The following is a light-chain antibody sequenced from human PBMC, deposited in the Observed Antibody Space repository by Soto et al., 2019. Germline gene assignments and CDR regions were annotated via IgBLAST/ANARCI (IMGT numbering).Light chain of an antibody. V-gene: IGKV3-11*01. Sequence: VLTQSPATLSLSPGERATLSCRASQTFNNYLAWYQQKPGQAPRLIIYHTANRATGIPARFSGSGSGTDFTLTISGLEAEDFAVYYCQQHTNWPPITCGQGTRLEIK. J-gene: IGKJ5*01. CDR2: HTA. CDR3: QQHTNWPPIT. CDR1: QTFNNY.